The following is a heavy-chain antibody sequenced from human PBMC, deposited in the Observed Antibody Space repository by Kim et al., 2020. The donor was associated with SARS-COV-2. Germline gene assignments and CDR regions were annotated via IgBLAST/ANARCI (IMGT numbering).Heavy chain of an antibody. Sequence: GGSLRLSCAASGFTFDDYAMHWVRQAPGKGLEWVSGISWNSGSIGYADSVKGRFTISRDNAKNSLYLQMNSLRAEDTALYYCATLPGGYYYYGMDVWGQGTTVTVS. CDR2: ISWNSGSI. V-gene: IGHV3-9*01. D-gene: IGHD3-16*01. CDR1: GFTFDDYA. J-gene: IGHJ6*02. CDR3: ATLPGGYYYYGMDV.